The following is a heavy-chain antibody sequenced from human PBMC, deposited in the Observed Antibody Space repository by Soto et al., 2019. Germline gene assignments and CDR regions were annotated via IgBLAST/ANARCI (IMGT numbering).Heavy chain of an antibody. CDR3: ARVSSVGAYCGGDCLDAFDI. CDR2: INAGNGNT. J-gene: IGHJ3*02. D-gene: IGHD2-21*02. Sequence: QVQLVQSGAEVKKPGASVKVSCKASGYTFTSYAMHWVRQAPGQRLEWMGWINAGNGNTKYSQKFQGRVTITRDTAASTAYMELSSLRSEDTAVYYCARVSSVGAYCGGDCLDAFDIWGQGTMVTVSS. CDR1: GYTFTSYA. V-gene: IGHV1-3*01.